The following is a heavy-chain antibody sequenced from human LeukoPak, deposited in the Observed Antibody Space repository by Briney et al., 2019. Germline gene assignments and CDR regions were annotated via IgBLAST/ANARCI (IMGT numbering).Heavy chain of an antibody. D-gene: IGHD6-13*01. CDR3: ARDRTAAWTDDAFDI. Sequence: PSETLSLTCTVSGGSISSYYWSWIRQPAGKGLEWIGRIYTSGSTNYNPSLKSRVTMSVDTSKNQFSLKLSSVTAADTAVYYCARDRTAAWTDDAFDIWGQGTMVTVSS. CDR1: GGSISSYY. J-gene: IGHJ3*02. CDR2: IYTSGST. V-gene: IGHV4-4*07.